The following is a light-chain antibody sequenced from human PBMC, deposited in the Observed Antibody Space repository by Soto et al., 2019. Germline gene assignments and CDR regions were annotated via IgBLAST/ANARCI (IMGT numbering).Light chain of an antibody. Sequence: DIQMTQSPSSLSASVGDRVTITCRASQSISSYLNWYQQKPGIAPKLLIYAASSLQSGAPSRFSSSGSGTDFTLTISSLQPDDFATYYCQQSYSTPKLTFGGGTKVEIK. CDR2: AAS. J-gene: IGKJ4*01. CDR1: QSISSY. V-gene: IGKV1-39*01. CDR3: QQSYSTPKLT.